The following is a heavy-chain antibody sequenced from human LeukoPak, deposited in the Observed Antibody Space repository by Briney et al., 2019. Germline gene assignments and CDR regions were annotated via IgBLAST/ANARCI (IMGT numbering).Heavy chain of an antibody. V-gene: IGHV3-30*18. J-gene: IGHJ6*03. CDR1: GFTFSSYG. CDR3: AKDSSTSYSYYMDV. CDR2: ISYDGSNK. D-gene: IGHD2-2*01. Sequence: PGRSLRLSCAASGFTFSSYGMHWVRQAPGKGLEWVAVISYDGSNKYYADSVKGRFTISRDNSKNTLYLQMNSLRAEDTAVYSCAKDSSTSYSYYMDVWGKGTTVTISS.